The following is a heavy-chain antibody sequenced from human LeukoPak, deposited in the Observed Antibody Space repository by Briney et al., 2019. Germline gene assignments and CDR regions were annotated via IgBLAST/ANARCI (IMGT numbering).Heavy chain of an antibody. CDR3: ASQSGYSSGFDY. CDR2: ISSSGSTI. D-gene: IGHD6-19*01. Sequence: GGSLRLSCAASGFAFSSYEMNWVRQAPGKGLEGVSYISSSGSTIYYADSVKGRFTISRDNAKNSLYLQMNSLRAEDTAVYYCASQSGYSSGFDYWGQGTLVPVSS. CDR1: GFAFSSYE. V-gene: IGHV3-48*03. J-gene: IGHJ4*02.